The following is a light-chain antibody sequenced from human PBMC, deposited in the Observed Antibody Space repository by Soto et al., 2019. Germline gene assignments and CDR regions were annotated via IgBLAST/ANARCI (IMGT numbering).Light chain of an antibody. CDR2: KAS. CDR3: HLYNTYSPT. Sequence: DIQLTQSPSTLSASVGDRVIITCRASQTIGTWLAWYQERPGKATRLLICKASTLERGVPSRFSGSGSGTEFTLTISNLQPEDFATYYCHLYNTYSPTLGQGTKLEI. J-gene: IGKJ2*01. V-gene: IGKV1-5*03. CDR1: QTIGTW.